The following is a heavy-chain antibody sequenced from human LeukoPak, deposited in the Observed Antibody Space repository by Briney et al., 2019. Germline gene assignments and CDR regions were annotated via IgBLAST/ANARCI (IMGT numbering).Heavy chain of an antibody. Sequence: SETLSLTCTVSGGSISSSSYYWGWIRQPPGEGLEWIGEINHSGSTNYNPSLKSRVTISVDMSKSQFSLKLSSVTAADTAVYYCARGGLIRPAWYYYYMDVWGKGTTVTVSS. J-gene: IGHJ6*03. CDR1: GGSISSSSYY. V-gene: IGHV4-39*07. D-gene: IGHD1-26*01. CDR2: INHSGST. CDR3: ARGGLIRPAWYYYYMDV.